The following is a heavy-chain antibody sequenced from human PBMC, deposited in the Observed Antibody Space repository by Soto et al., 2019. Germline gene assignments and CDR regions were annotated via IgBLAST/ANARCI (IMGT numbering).Heavy chain of an antibody. CDR3: GRSVGLSYGMDV. CDR1: GYIFASYG. CDR2: ISAYNGNT. D-gene: IGHD1-26*01. J-gene: IGHJ6*02. V-gene: IGHV1-18*01. Sequence: GSSVKLSCKASGYIFASYGISWVRHAPGQGLEWMGWISAYNGNTNYAQKLQGRVTMSTDTSTSTAYMELRSLRSDDTAVYYCGRSVGLSYGMDVWGQGTTVTVSS.